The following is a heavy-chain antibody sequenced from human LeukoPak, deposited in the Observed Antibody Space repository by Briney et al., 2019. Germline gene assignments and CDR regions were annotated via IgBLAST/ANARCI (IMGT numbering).Heavy chain of an antibody. D-gene: IGHD3-9*01. J-gene: IGHJ6*02. CDR3: ATGGVNILTGSLPYYYGMDV. CDR1: GYTLTELS. V-gene: IGHV1-24*01. Sequence: ASVKVSCKVSGYTLTELSMHWVRQAPGKGLEWMGGFDPEDGETIYAQKFQGRVTMTEDTSTDTAYMELSSLRSEDTAVYYCATGGVNILTGSLPYYYGMDVWGQGTTVTVSS. CDR2: FDPEDGET.